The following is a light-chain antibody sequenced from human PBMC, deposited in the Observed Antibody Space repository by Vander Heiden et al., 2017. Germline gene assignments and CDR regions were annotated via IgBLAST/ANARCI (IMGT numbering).Light chain of an antibody. J-gene: IGLJ3*02. Sequence: QSALTQPASVSGSPGQSITISCTGTSSDVGSYNLVSWYQQHPGKALKLIIYEVRERPSGVSNRFSGSKSGNTASLTISGLQAEDEADYYCCSYAGSSTFVFGGGTKLTVL. CDR2: EVR. V-gene: IGLV2-23*02. CDR3: CSYAGSSTFV. CDR1: SSDVGSYNL.